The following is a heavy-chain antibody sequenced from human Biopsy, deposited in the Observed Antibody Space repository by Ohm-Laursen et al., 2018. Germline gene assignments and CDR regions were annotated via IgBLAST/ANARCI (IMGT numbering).Heavy chain of an antibody. J-gene: IGHJ5*02. CDR3: ARHPTGFWFDP. V-gene: IGHV4-39*01. CDR2: IFYGGIT. Sequence: SDTLSLTCTVSGGSISSETNYWGWIRQPPGKGLEWIGSIFYGGITYYNPSLKSRVTISVDTSKNQFSLNLSSVTGADTAVYYCARHPTGFWFDPWGRGTLVIVSS. CDR1: GGSISSETNY.